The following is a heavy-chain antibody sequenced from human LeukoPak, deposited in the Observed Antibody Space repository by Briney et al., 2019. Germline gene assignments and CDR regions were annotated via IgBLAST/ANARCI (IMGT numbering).Heavy chain of an antibody. V-gene: IGHV4-39*01. CDR2: IYFGGST. Sequence: SQTLSLTCTVSGGSISSSDYYWGWIRQPPGKGLEWIGSIYFGGSTYYNPSLKSRVTISVDTSMNQFSLKLSFVTTADTAVYYCARALGYCSGGSCTRGYNWFDPWGQGTLVTVSS. CDR3: ARALGYCSGGSCTRGYNWFDP. J-gene: IGHJ5*02. CDR1: GGSISSSDYY. D-gene: IGHD2-15*01.